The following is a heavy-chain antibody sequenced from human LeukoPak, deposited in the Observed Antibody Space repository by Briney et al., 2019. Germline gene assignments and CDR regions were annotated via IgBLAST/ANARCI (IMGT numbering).Heavy chain of an antibody. CDR1: GGSISSSSYY. Sequence: SETLSLTCTVSGGSISSSSYYWGWIRQPPGKGLEGIGSIYYSGSTYYNPSLKSRVTISVDTSKNQFSLKLSSVTAADTAVYYCASSPVVVVTAPGFFDYWGQGTLVTVSS. CDR3: ASSPVVVVTAPGFFDY. V-gene: IGHV4-39*07. CDR2: IYYSGST. J-gene: IGHJ4*02. D-gene: IGHD2-21*02.